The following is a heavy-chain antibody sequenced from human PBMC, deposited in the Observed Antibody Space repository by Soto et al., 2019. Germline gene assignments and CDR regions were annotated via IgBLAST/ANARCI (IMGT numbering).Heavy chain of an antibody. Sequence: EVQLVESGGGLVQPGGSLRLSCAASGFTFSSYWMSWVRQAPGKGLEWVANIKQDGSEKYYVDSVKGRFTISRDNAKSSLYLQMNSLRAEDTAVYYCARYDSSGYYYVDYYYYGMDVWGQGTTVTVSS. J-gene: IGHJ6*02. CDR2: IKQDGSEK. V-gene: IGHV3-7*05. CDR3: ARYDSSGYYYVDYYYYGMDV. CDR1: GFTFSSYW. D-gene: IGHD3-22*01.